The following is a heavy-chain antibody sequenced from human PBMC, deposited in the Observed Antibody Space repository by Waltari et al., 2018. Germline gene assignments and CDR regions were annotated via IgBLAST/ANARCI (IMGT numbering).Heavy chain of an antibody. D-gene: IGHD2-2*01. V-gene: IGHV3-48*01. J-gene: IGHJ6*02. Sequence: EVQLVESGGGLVQPGGSLRLSCAASGFTFSSYSMNWVRQAPGKGLEWVSYISSSSSTIYYADSVEGRFTKSRDNTKNALYLQMNSRGVEDTALYYCAAPPPRTLGMDVWGQGTTVIVSS. CDR2: ISSSSSTI. CDR1: GFTFSSYS. CDR3: AAPPPRTLGMDV.